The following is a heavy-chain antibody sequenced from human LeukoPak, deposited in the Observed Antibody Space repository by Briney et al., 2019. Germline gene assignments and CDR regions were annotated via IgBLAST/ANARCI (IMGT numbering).Heavy chain of an antibody. CDR3: ARHERIYYYDSSGYYRPYNWFDP. D-gene: IGHD3-22*01. V-gene: IGHV4-34*01. Sequence: ASETLSLTCAVYGGSFSGYYWSWIRQPPGKGLEWIGEINHSGSTNYNPSLKSRVTISVDTSKNQFSLKLSSVTAADTAVYYCARHERIYYYDSSGYYRPYNWFDPWGQGTLVTVSS. CDR1: GGSFSGYY. J-gene: IGHJ5*02. CDR2: INHSGST.